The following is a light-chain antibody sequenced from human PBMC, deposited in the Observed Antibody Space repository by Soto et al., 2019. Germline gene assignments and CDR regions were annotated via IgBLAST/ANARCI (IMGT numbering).Light chain of an antibody. V-gene: IGKV3-11*01. CDR3: QQRSNWPST. CDR1: QAVSTS. Sequence: EVVLTQSPATLSLSPGETAALSCRASQAVSTSLAWYQQKPGQAPSLLIYDASNRVIGIPARFTGSGSGTAFTLTISSLEPEDFAVYYCQQRSNWPSTFGGGTRVEI. J-gene: IGKJ4*01. CDR2: DAS.